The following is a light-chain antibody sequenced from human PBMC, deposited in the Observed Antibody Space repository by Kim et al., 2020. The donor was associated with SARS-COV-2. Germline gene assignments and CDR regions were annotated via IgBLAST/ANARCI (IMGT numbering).Light chain of an antibody. J-gene: IGLJ3*02. CDR3: QVWDSATDHPV. CDR1: SIGSKT. Sequence: APGKTARSTGGGKSIGSKTVHWYQQRPGQAPVVVIYHDTDRPSGIPERFSGSNSGNTATLIISRVEVGDEADYCCQVWDSATDHPVFGGGTQLTVL. V-gene: IGLV3-21*01. CDR2: HDT.